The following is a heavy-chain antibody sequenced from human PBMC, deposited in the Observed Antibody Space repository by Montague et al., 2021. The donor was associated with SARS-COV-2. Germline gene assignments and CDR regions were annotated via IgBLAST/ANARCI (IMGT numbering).Heavy chain of an antibody. D-gene: IGHD3-9*01. CDR2: IYGRESX. CDR1: GASISSSNYY. Sequence: SETLSLTCTVSGASISSSNYYWGWIHQPPKGVLGRIGSIYGRESXYYKPSLKSRVTISVDTSKNQFSLKLSSVTAADTAVYYCARQVTGRYFDWILYGMDLWGQGTTVTVSS. J-gene: IGHJ6*02. CDR3: ARQVTGRYFDWILYGMDL. V-gene: IGHV4-39*01.